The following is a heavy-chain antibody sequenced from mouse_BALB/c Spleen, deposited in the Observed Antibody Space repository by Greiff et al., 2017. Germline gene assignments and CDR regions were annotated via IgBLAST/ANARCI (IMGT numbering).Heavy chain of an antibody. J-gene: IGHJ4*01. V-gene: IGHV7-3*02. CDR3: AREKRDSSPYPMGY. CDR1: GFTFTDYY. CDR2: IRNKANGYTT. D-gene: IGHD1-1*01. Sequence: EVQLVESGGGLVQPGGSLRLSCATSGFTFTDYYMSWVSQPPGKALEWLGFIRNKANGYTTDYSASVKGRFTISRDNSQSILYLQMNTLRAEDSATYYCAREKRDSSPYPMGYWGQGTSVTVSA.